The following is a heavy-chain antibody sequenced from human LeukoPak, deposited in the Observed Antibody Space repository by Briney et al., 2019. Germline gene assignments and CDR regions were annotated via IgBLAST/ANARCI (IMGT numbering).Heavy chain of an antibody. J-gene: IGHJ6*02. D-gene: IGHD1-1*01. V-gene: IGHV3-7*01. CDR1: GFTFSSYW. CDR2: IKQDGSEK. Sequence: PGGSLRLSCAASGFTFSSYWMSWVRQAPGKGLEWVANIKQDGSEKYYVDSVKGRFTISRDNAKDSLYLQMNSLRAEDTAVYYCARERGRRGWLQLDSNYYYGMDVWGQGTTVTVSS. CDR3: ARERGRRGWLQLDSNYYYGMDV.